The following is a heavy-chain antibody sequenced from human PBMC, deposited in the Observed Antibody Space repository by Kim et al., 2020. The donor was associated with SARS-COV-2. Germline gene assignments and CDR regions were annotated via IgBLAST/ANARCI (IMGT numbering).Heavy chain of an antibody. Sequence: SVKVSCKASGGTFSSYAISWVRQAPGQGLEWMGGIIPIFGTANYAQKFQGRVTITADESTSTAYMELSSLRSEDTAVYYCARGSSYYYDSSGYSPINFDYWGQGTLVTVSS. D-gene: IGHD3-22*01. V-gene: IGHV1-69*13. J-gene: IGHJ4*02. CDR3: ARGSSYYYDSSGYSPINFDY. CDR2: IIPIFGTA. CDR1: GGTFSSYA.